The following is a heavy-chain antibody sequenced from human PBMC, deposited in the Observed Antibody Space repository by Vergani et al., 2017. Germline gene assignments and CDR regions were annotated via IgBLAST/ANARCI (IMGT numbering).Heavy chain of an antibody. D-gene: IGHD2-2*01. J-gene: IGHJ5*02. CDR3: ARVKQDIVVVPAADNWFDP. Sequence: QVQLQESGPGLVKPSETLSLTCTVSGGSVSSGSYYWSWIRQPPGKGLEWIGYIYYSGSTYYNPSLKSRVTISVDTSKNQLSLKLSSVTAADTAVYYCARVKQDIVVVPAADNWFDPWGQGTLVTVSS. CDR2: IYYSGST. V-gene: IGHV4-30-4*08. CDR1: GGSVSSGSYY.